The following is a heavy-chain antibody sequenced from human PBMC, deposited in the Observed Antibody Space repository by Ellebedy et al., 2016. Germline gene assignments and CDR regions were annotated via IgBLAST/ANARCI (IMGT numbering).Heavy chain of an antibody. Sequence: GGSLRLSCAGSGYTFNGYSMNWVRRAPGKGLEWVSGISGSGGSTYYADSVKGRFTISRDNSKNTLYLQMNSLRAEDTAVYYCARDRISASGIFDYWGQGTLVTVSS. J-gene: IGHJ4*02. CDR2: ISGSGGST. D-gene: IGHD6-13*01. CDR1: GYTFNGYS. CDR3: ARDRISASGIFDY. V-gene: IGHV3-23*01.